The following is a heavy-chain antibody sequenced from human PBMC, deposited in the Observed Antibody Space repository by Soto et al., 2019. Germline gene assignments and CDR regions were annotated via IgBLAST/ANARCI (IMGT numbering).Heavy chain of an antibody. Sequence: SETLSLTCTVSGGSISSYYWSWVRQPPGKGLEWIGYIYYSGSTNYNPSLKSRVTISVDTSKNQFSLKLSSVTAADTAVYYCARTYYDILTGYYAFDIWGQGTMVTVSS. CDR3: ARTYYDILTGYYAFDI. V-gene: IGHV4-59*01. D-gene: IGHD3-9*01. CDR1: GGSISSYY. J-gene: IGHJ3*02. CDR2: IYYSGST.